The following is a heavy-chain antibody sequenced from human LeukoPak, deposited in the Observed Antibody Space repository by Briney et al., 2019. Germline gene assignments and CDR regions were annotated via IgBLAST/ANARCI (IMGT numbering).Heavy chain of an antibody. CDR2: ISSSGSTI. J-gene: IGHJ4*02. V-gene: IGHV3-48*03. CDR3: VRPSGIAVSGGTDY. CDR1: GFTFSSYE. Sequence: PGGSLRLSCAGSGFTFSSYEMNWVRQAPGKGLGWVSYISSSGSTIYYADSVKGRFTISRDNAKNSLYLQMNSLRADDTAVYYCVRPSGIAVSGGTDYWGQGTLVTVSS. D-gene: IGHD6-19*01.